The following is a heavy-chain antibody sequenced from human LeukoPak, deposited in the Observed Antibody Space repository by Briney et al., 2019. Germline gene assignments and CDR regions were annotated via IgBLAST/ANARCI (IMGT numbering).Heavy chain of an antibody. CDR2: INHSGST. Sequence: SETLSLTCAVYGGSFSGYYWSWIRQPPGKGLECIGEINHSGSTNYNPSLKSRVTISVDTSKNQFSLKLSSVTAADTAVYYCARIPAGLLYWYFDLWGRGTLVTVSS. CDR3: ARIPAGLLYWYFDL. V-gene: IGHV4-34*01. CDR1: GGSFSGYY. D-gene: IGHD2-2*01. J-gene: IGHJ2*01.